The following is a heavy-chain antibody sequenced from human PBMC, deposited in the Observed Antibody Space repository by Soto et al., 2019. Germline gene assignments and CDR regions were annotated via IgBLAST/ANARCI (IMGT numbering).Heavy chain of an antibody. CDR2: ISDYNGNT. J-gene: IGHJ6*02. CDR3: AREGYYSGSGTYSPPRYYGMDA. D-gene: IGHD3-10*01. V-gene: IGHV1-18*01. Sequence: QVQLVQSGAEVKKPGASVEVSCKASGYTFTNYGITWVRQAPGQGLEWMGWISDYNGNTFYGKKFQGRVTMTTDTSTRTAYMELKSLRSDDTAVYYCAREGYYSGSGTYSPPRYYGMDAWGQGTTVTVSS. CDR1: GYTFTNYG.